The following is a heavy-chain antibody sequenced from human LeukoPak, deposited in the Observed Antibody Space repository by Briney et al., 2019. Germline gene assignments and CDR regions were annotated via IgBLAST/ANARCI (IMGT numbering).Heavy chain of an antibody. CDR3: ATSARTYIGSSLDY. CDR2: INTFGTTA. V-gene: IGHV3-74*01. J-gene: IGHJ4*02. D-gene: IGHD2-15*01. Sequence: GGSLRLSCAVSGFTFSSYWMNWVRQVPGKGLVWVSHINTFGTTATYADSVKGRFTISRDNANNTLYLQMNSLRAEDTALYYCATSARTYIGSSLDYWGQGTLVTVSS. CDR1: GFTFSSYW.